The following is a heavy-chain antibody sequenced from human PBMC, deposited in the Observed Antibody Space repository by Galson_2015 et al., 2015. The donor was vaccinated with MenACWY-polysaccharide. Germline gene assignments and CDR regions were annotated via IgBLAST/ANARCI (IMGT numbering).Heavy chain of an antibody. CDR1: GFIFSSYA. CDR3: ARDPLDSSGYTRGSVFDL. CDR2: ISYDGSNK. J-gene: IGHJ2*01. D-gene: IGHD3-22*01. Sequence: SLRLSCAASGFIFSSYAIHWVRQAPGKGLDWVAVISYDGSNKYYADSVRGRFTISRDNSKNTLYLQMNSLRLEDTAVYYCARDPLDSSGYTRGSVFDLWGRGTLVTVSS. V-gene: IGHV3-30-3*01.